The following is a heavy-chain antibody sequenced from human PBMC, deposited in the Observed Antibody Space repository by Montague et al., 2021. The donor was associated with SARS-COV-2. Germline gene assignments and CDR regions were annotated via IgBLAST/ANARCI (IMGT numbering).Heavy chain of an antibody. Sequence: SETLSLTCAVSRGSFSNYYWTWIRQSPGKGLEWIGEINQGGAPNYTPSLKSRVTISLDTSKKQISLKLNSVTVADTAVFFCARGRPVRGSFRHFDSISSGALDIWAQGSLVIVPS. CDR2: INQGGAP. V-gene: IGHV4-34*01. D-gene: IGHD3-9*01. CDR1: RGSFSNYY. CDR3: ARGRPVRGSFRHFDSISSGALDI. J-gene: IGHJ3*02.